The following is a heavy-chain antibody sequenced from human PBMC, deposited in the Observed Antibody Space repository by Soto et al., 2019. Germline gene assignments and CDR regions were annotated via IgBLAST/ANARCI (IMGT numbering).Heavy chain of an antibody. V-gene: IGHV3-9*01. CDR1: GFTFDDYA. Sequence: EVQLVESGGGLVQPGRSLRLSCAASGFTFDDYAMHWVRQAPGKGLEGVSGIRWNSGSIGHADSVKGRFTISRHNAKNSLDLQMNSLRAEDTALYYCAKDTQSYSSGASDYWGQGTLVTVSS. CDR2: IRWNSGSI. CDR3: AKDTQSYSSGASDY. D-gene: IGHD6-19*01. J-gene: IGHJ4*02.